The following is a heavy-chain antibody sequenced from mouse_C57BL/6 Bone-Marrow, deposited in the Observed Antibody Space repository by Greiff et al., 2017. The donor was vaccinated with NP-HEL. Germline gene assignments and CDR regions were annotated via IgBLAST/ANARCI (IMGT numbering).Heavy chain of an antibody. D-gene: IGHD5-1*01. CDR2: FYPGSGSI. V-gene: IGHV1-62-2*01. Sequence: VKLQESGAELVKPGASVKLSCTASGYTFTEYTIHWVKQRTGQGLEWIGWFYPGSGSIKSPEKFQDKATLTADKSSSTVYMELSRCTSEDAAVYFCARHETLVPCAYWGQGTLVTVSA. CDR1: GYTFTEYT. CDR3: ARHETLVPCAY. J-gene: IGHJ3*01.